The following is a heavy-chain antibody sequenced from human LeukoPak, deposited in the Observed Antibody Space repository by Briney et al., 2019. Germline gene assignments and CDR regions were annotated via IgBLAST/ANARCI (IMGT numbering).Heavy chain of an antibody. CDR2: ISAYNGNT. D-gene: IGHD3-10*01. V-gene: IGHV1-18*01. J-gene: IGHJ5*02. Sequence: GASVKVSCKASGYTFTSYGISWVRQAPGQGLEWMGWISAYNGNTNYAQKLQGRVTMTTGTSTSTAYMELRSLRSDDTAVYYCARHATMVRGVMGWFDPWGQGTLVTVSS. CDR3: ARHATMVRGVMGWFDP. CDR1: GYTFTSYG.